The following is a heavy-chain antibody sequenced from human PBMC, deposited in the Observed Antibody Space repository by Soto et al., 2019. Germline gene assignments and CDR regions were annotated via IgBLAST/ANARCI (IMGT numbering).Heavy chain of an antibody. CDR2: IYYSGST. V-gene: IGHV4-30-4*08. CDR1: GGYIGNGGYY. CDR3: ARAPRYYDFWSGYYD. J-gene: IGHJ4*02. Sequence: SETLSLPCTVSGGYIGNGGYYWIWIRQNPGKGLEWIGYIYYSGSTYYNPSLKSRVTISVDTSKNQFSLKLSSVTAADTAVYYCARAPRYYDFWSGYYDWGQGTLVTVSS. D-gene: IGHD3-3*01.